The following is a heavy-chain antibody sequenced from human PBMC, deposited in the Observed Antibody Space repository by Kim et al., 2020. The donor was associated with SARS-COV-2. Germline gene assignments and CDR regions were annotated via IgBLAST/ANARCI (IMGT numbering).Heavy chain of an antibody. V-gene: IGHV4-59*01. CDR1: GGSISSYY. CDR3: ARVMGAWVGGNSVLDY. J-gene: IGHJ4*02. D-gene: IGHD1-26*01. Sequence: SETLSLTCTVSGGSISSYYWSWIRQPPGKGLEWIGYIYYSGSTNYNPSLKSRVTISVDTSKNQFSLKLSSVTAADTAVYYCARVMGAWVGGNSVLDYWGQGTLVTVSS. CDR2: IYYSGST.